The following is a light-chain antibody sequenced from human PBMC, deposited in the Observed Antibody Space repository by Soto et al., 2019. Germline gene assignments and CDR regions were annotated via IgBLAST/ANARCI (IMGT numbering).Light chain of an antibody. V-gene: IGKV1-5*02. J-gene: IGKJ2*01. CDR2: EAS. CDR1: QNVNKY. CDR3: HPYDFHSA. Sequence: DIQMTQSPSTLSASVGDRVTIICRASQNVNKYLAWYQQKPGKAPTILIYEASILQSGVQSRFSGNGFGKDFTLTISNMQPVDFATYCCHPYDFHSAVDQGTKLEIK.